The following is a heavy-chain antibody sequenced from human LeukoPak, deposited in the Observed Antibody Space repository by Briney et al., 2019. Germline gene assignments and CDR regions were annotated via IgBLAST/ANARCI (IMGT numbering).Heavy chain of an antibody. Sequence: GGSLRLSCAASGFTFSSYAMHWVRQAPGKGLEWVAVISYDGSNKYYADSVKGRFTISRDNSKNTLYLQMNSLRAEDTAVYYCAREYSYGYVATYYYYGMDVWGQGTTVTVSS. J-gene: IGHJ6*02. CDR1: GFTFSSYA. D-gene: IGHD5-18*01. CDR3: AREYSYGYVATYYYYGMDV. CDR2: ISYDGSNK. V-gene: IGHV3-30-3*01.